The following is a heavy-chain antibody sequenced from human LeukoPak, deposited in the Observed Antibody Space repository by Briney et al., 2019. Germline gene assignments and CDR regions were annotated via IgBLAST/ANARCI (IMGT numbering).Heavy chain of an antibody. CDR3: ARQNDFRLDY. CDR2: IYPGDSDT. CDR1: GYTLSSYW. Sequence: GESLRISCKGSGYTLSSYWIGWVRQMPGKGLEWMGIIYPGDSDTRYSPSLQGQVTISVDTSIGTAYLQWSSLKASDTAIYYCARQNDFRLDYWGQGTLVTVSS. J-gene: IGHJ4*02. V-gene: IGHV5-51*01. D-gene: IGHD3-3*01.